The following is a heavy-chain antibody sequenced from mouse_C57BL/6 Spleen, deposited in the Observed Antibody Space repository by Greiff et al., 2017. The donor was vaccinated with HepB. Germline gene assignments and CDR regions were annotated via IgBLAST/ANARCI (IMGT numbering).Heavy chain of an antibody. CDR3: ARRHGSSSHWYFDV. V-gene: IGHV1-64*01. CDR1: GYTFTSYW. Sequence: VQLQQPGAELVKPGASVKLSCKASGYTFTSYWMHWVKQRPGQGLEWIGMIHPNSGSTNYNEKFKSKATLTVDKSSSTAYMQLSSLTSEDSAVYYCARRHGSSSHWYFDVWGTGTTVTVSS. J-gene: IGHJ1*03. CDR2: IHPNSGST. D-gene: IGHD1-1*01.